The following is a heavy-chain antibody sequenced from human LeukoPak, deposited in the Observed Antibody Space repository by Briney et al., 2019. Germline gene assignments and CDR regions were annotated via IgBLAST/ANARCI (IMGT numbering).Heavy chain of an antibody. CDR1: GGSFSGYY. CDR2: INHSGST. V-gene: IGHV4-34*01. J-gene: IGHJ4*02. CDR3: ARVKTEAYYYDSSGYPDY. Sequence: SETLSLTCAVYGGSFSGYYWSWIRQPPGKGLEWIGEINHSGSTNYNPSLKSRVTISVDTPKNQFSLKLSSVTAADTAVYYCARVKTEAYYYDSSGYPDYWGQGTLVTVSS. D-gene: IGHD3-22*01.